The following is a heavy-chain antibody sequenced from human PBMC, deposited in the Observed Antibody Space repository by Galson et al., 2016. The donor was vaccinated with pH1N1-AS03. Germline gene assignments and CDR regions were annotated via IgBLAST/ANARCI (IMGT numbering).Heavy chain of an antibody. CDR2: ISYSGST. J-gene: IGHJ4*02. CDR3: ASPLDHDISGFDY. D-gene: IGHD3-22*01. CDR1: GGSISSTTYS. Sequence: ETLSLTCTVSGGSISSTTYSWAWVRQPPGKGLEWIGSISYSGSTYYNPSLKSRVTLSVDTSKNQFSLKLSSVTAADTAMYYCASPLDHDISGFDYWGQGTLVSVSS. V-gene: IGHV4-39*01.